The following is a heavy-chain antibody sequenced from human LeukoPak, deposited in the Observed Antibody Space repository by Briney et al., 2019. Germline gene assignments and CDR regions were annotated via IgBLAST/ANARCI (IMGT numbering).Heavy chain of an antibody. J-gene: IGHJ5*02. D-gene: IGHD5-18*01. CDR1: GFTVSSNS. CDR3: ARGRDTAMVTNWFDP. CDR2: ISSSSSYI. V-gene: IGHV3-21*01. Sequence: PGGSLRLSCTVSGFTVSSNSMSWVRQAPGKGLEWVSSISSSSSYIYYADSVKGRFTISRDNAKNSLYLPMNSLRAEDTAVYYCARGRDTAMVTNWFDPWGQGTLVTVSS.